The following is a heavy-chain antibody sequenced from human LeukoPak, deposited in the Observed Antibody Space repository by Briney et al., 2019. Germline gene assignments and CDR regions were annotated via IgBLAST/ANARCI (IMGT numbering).Heavy chain of an antibody. Sequence: GASVKVSCKASGYTFTSYGISWVRQAPGQGLEWMGWISAYNGNTNYAQKLQGRVTMTTDTSTSTAYMELRSLRSDDTAVYYCASGEYYYDSSGYLQHWGQGTLVTVSS. CDR2: ISAYNGNT. V-gene: IGHV1-18*01. J-gene: IGHJ1*01. D-gene: IGHD3-22*01. CDR1: GYTFTSYG. CDR3: ASGEYYYDSSGYLQH.